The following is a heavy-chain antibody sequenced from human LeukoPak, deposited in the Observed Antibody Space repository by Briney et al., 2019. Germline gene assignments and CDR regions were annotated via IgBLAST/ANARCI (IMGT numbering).Heavy chain of an antibody. CDR3: GRRRYDSWSGDGGDAFDI. V-gene: IGHV4-38-2*01. D-gene: IGHD3-3*01. CDR1: GYSISSGYY. J-gene: IGHJ3*02. Sequence: SETLSLTCAVSGYSISSGYYWGWIRQPPGKGLEWIGSIYHSGSTYYNPSLRSRVTISVDTSKNQFSLKLSSVTAADTAVYYCGRRRYDSWSGDGGDAFDIWGQGTMVTVSS. CDR2: IYHSGST.